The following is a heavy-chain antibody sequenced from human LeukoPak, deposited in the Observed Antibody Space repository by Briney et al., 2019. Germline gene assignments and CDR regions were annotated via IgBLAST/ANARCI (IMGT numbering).Heavy chain of an antibody. Sequence: SETLSLTCAVYGVSFSGYYWSWIRQPPGKGLEWIGEINHSGSTNYNPSLKSRVTISVDTSKNQFSLKLSSVTAADTAVYYCARGRQWLVPGFDYRGQGTLVTVSS. J-gene: IGHJ4*02. V-gene: IGHV4-34*01. CDR3: ARGRQWLVPGFDY. CDR1: GVSFSGYY. CDR2: INHSGST. D-gene: IGHD6-19*01.